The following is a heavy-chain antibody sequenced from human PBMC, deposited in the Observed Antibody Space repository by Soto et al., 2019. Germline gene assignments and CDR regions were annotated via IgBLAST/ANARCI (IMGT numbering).Heavy chain of an antibody. Sequence: GASVQVSCKASGYTFTRYGISWVRQAPGQRIERKRWINADNSNTKYSQKFQGRVTITRDTSASTAYMELSSLRSEDTAVYYCASWYSSSWYKAFDIWGQGPMVTVSS. CDR3: ASWYSSSWYKAFDI. CDR1: GYTFTRYG. V-gene: IGHV1-3*01. J-gene: IGHJ3*02. D-gene: IGHD6-13*01. CDR2: INADNSNT.